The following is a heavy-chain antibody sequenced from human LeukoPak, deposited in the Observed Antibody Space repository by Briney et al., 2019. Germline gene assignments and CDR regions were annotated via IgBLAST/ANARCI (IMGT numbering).Heavy chain of an antibody. CDR1: GFTFSSYA. V-gene: IGHV3-23*01. Sequence: GGSLRLSCAASGFTFSSYAMSWVRQAPGKGLEWVSGISGSGGSTYYADPVKGRFTISRDNSKNTLYLEMNSLRPEDTALFYCAKEKRVTTSFDFGDCWGQGTLVTVSS. CDR3: AKEKRVTTSFDFGDC. D-gene: IGHD4-17*01. J-gene: IGHJ4*02. CDR2: ISGSGGST.